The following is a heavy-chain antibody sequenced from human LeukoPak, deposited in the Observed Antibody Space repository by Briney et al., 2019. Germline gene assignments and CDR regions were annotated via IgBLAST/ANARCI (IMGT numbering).Heavy chain of an antibody. CDR3: ARAGILTGYCDY. CDR1: GGSISSGSYY. J-gene: IGHJ4*02. CDR2: IYTSGST. Sequence: SQTLSLTCTVSGGSISSGSYYWSWIRQPAGKGLEWIGRIYTSGSTNYNPSLNSRVTISVDTSKNQFSLKLSSVTAADTAVYYCARAGILTGYCDYWGQGTLVTVSS. V-gene: IGHV4-61*02. D-gene: IGHD3-9*01.